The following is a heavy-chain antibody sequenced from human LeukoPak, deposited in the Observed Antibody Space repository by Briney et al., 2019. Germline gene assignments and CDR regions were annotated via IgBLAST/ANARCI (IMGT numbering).Heavy chain of an antibody. CDR1: GGSFSGYF. CDR3: ARRGPITIFGLSS. J-gene: IGHJ5*02. Sequence: PSETLSLTCAVYGGSFSGYFWSWIRQPPGKGLEWIGEINDSGSTNYSPSLKSRVTISVDMSKNQFSLKLSSVTAADTAVYYCARRGPITIFGLSSWGQGTLVTVSS. V-gene: IGHV4-34*01. D-gene: IGHD3/OR15-3a*01. CDR2: INDSGST.